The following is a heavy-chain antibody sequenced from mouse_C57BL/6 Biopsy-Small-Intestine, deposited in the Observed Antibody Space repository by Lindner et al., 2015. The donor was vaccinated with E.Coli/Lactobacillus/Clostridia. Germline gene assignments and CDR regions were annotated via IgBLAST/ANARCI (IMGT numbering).Heavy chain of an antibody. D-gene: IGHD3-2*02. CDR1: DYSFTTYY. CDR3: AKSEGSSGFFDY. Sequence: VQLQESGPELVKPGASVKMSCKASDYSFTTYYIHWAKQSHGNILDWIGFIYPYNGLSSYNQKFKGKATLTVDKSSSTAYMELRSLTSEDSAVYYCAKSEGSSGFFDYWGQGATLTVSS. V-gene: IGHV1-31*01. J-gene: IGHJ2*01. CDR2: IYPYNGLS.